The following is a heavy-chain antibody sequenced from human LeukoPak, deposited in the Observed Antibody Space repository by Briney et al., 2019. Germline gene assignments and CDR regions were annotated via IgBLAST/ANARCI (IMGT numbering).Heavy chain of an antibody. Sequence: SVKVSCKASGGTFSSYAISWVRQAPGQGLEWMGGIIPIFGTANYAQKFQGRVTITADESTSTAYMELSSLRSEDTAVYYCAREGSSGYYYFDYWGQGTLVTVSS. D-gene: IGHD3-22*01. CDR2: IIPIFGTA. J-gene: IGHJ4*02. CDR3: AREGSSGYYYFDY. V-gene: IGHV1-69*13. CDR1: GGTFSSYA.